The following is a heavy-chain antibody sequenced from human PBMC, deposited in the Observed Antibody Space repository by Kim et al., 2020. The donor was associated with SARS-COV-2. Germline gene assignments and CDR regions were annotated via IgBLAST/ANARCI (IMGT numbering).Heavy chain of an antibody. V-gene: IGHV3-23*01. J-gene: IGHJ4*01. CDR3: AKGTLEYCSGGSCYPFD. CDR1: GFTFSTYA. Sequence: GGSLRLSCAGSGFTFSTYAMTWLRQAPGKGLEWVSTISNSGARTYYADSVKGRFTISRDNSKNTLFLQMSSLRDEDTAVYYCAKGTLEYCSGGSCYPFD. D-gene: IGHD2-15*01. CDR2: ISNSGART.